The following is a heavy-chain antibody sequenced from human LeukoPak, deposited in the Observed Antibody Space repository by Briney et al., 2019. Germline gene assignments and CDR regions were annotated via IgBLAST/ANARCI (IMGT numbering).Heavy chain of an antibody. CDR2: INAGNGNT. J-gene: IGHJ4*02. CDR1: GYTFTSYA. Sequence: ASVKVSCKASGYTFTSYAMHWVRQAPGQRLEWMGRINAGNGNTKYSQKFQGRVTITRDTSASTAYMELSSLRSEDTAVYYCARGWTYCGGDCYSLHFDYWGQGTLVTVSS. D-gene: IGHD2-21*02. CDR3: ARGWTYCGGDCYSLHFDY. V-gene: IGHV1-3*01.